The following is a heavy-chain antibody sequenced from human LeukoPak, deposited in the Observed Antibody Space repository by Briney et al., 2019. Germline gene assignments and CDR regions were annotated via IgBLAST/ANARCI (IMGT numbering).Heavy chain of an antibody. CDR2: IYYSGST. J-gene: IGHJ5*02. V-gene: IGHV4-59*01. CDR3: ARGFWSGYYNSNWFDP. Sequence: SETLSLTCTVSGGSISSYYWSWIRQPPGKGLEWIGYIYYSGSTNYNPSFKSRVTISVDTSKNQFSLKLSSVTAADTAVYYCARGFWSGYYNSNWFDPWGQGTLVTVSS. CDR1: GGSISSYY. D-gene: IGHD3-3*01.